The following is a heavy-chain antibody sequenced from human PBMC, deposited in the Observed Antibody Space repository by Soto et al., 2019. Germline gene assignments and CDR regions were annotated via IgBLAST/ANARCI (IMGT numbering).Heavy chain of an antibody. D-gene: IGHD6-6*01. CDR3: AKPWVPSIIDRPPRFDY. Sequence: ELKLLEIGGGLVQPGGSLRLSCAASEFTFSTYAMTWVRQAPGRGLQWVATISDSGDLTYYADSVKGRFTISRDNSRNTLYLQMSHLRAEDTALYYCAKPWVPSIIDRPPRFDYWGRGTLVTVSS. CDR1: EFTFSTYA. J-gene: IGHJ4*02. V-gene: IGHV3-23*01. CDR2: ISDSGDLT.